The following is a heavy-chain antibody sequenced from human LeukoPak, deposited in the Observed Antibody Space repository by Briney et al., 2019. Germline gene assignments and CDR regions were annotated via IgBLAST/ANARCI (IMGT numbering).Heavy chain of an antibody. CDR2: IYYSGST. Sequence: PSETLSLTCTVSGGSFGRYYWSWIRQPPGKGLEWLGYIYYSGSTNYNPSLKSRVTISVDTSKSQFSLRLSSVTAADTAVYYCARRKGGHGNYYYYYMDVWGKGTTVTVSS. V-gene: IGHV4-59*01. CDR1: GGSFGRYY. CDR3: ARRKGGHGNYYYYYMDV. J-gene: IGHJ6*03. D-gene: IGHD3-16*01.